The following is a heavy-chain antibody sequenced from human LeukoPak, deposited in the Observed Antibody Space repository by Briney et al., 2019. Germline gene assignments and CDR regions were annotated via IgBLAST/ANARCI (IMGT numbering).Heavy chain of an antibody. D-gene: IGHD2-21*01. Sequence: PGGSLRLSCAVSGFTVSTNHMSWVRQAPGRGLEWVSVIYNDGNTYYTDSVKGRFTISRDNSKNTVFLQMNSLRVEDTAVYYCARDREVVIAKAQMDVWGKGTTVTVSS. J-gene: IGHJ6*03. CDR2: IYNDGNT. V-gene: IGHV3-53*01. CDR3: ARDREVVIAKAQMDV. CDR1: GFTVSTNH.